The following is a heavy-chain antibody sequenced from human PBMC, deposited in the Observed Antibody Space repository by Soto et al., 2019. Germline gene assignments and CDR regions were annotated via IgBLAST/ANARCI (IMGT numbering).Heavy chain of an antibody. J-gene: IGHJ6*02. Sequence: GGSLRLSCAASGFTFSSYAMHWVRQAPGKGLEWVAVISYDGSNKYYADSVKGRFTISRDNSKNTLYLQMNSLRAEDTAVYYCARDRGCSGGSCYYSLRYYYYGMDVWGQGTTVTVSS. CDR1: GFTFSSYA. CDR3: ARDRGCSGGSCYYSLRYYYYGMDV. D-gene: IGHD2-15*01. V-gene: IGHV3-30-3*01. CDR2: ISYDGSNK.